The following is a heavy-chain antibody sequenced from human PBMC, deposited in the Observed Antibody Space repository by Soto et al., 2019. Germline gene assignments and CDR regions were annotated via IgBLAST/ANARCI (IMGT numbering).Heavy chain of an antibody. D-gene: IGHD1-20*01. CDR1: GCSISSYY. J-gene: IGHJ4*02. CDR3: ARVHAPYNWDFDY. Sequence: PSETLSLTCTVSGCSISSYYWSWIRQPPGKGLEWIGYIYYSGSTNYNPSLKSRVTISVDTSKNQFSLKLSSVTAADTAVYYCARVHAPYNWDFDYWGQGTLVTVSS. CDR2: IYYSGST. V-gene: IGHV4-59*01.